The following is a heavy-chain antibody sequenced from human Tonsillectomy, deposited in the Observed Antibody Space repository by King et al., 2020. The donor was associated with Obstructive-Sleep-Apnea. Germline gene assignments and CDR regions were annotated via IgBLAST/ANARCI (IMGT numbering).Heavy chain of an antibody. D-gene: IGHD2-15*01. CDR1: GFTFSMYW. J-gene: IGHJ4*02. Sequence: VQLVESGGGLVQPGGSLRLSCAASGFTFSMYWMSWVRQAPGKGLEWGANIKQDGSEKYYVDSVKGRFTISRDNAKNSLYLQMNSLRAEDTAVYYCARDSVLRYYFDYWGQGTLVTVSS. CDR3: ARDSVLRYYFDY. CDR2: IKQDGSEK. V-gene: IGHV3-7*03.